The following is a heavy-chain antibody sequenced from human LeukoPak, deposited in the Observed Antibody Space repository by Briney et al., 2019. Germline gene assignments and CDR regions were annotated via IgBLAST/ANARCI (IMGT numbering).Heavy chain of an antibody. CDR2: IYYSGST. V-gene: IGHV4-59*02. CDR3: ARGAGYYYYYMDV. J-gene: IGHJ6*03. CDR1: GGSVSSYY. Sequence: PSETLSLTRTVSGGSVSSYYWSWIRQPPGKGLEWIGYIYYSGSTNYNPSLKSRVTISVDTSKNQFSLKLSSVTAADTAVYYCARGAGYYYYYMDVWGKGTTVTVSS.